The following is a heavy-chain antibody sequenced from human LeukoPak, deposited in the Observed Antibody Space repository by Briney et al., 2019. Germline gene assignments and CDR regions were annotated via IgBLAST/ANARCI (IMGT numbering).Heavy chain of an antibody. V-gene: IGHV3-9*01. CDR3: AKRHCSSTSCYGGSAFDI. Sequence: GGSLRLSCAASGFTFDDYAMHWVRQAPGKGLEWVSGISWNSGSIGYADSVKGRFTISRDNAKNSLYLQMNSLRAEDTALYYCAKRHCSSTSCYGGSAFDIWGQGTMVTVSS. CDR2: ISWNSGSI. J-gene: IGHJ3*02. D-gene: IGHD2-2*01. CDR1: GFTFDDYA.